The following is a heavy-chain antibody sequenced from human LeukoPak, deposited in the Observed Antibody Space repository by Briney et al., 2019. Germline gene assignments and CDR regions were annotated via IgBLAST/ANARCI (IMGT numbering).Heavy chain of an antibody. CDR1: GFTFSSYW. CDR2: IKQDGSEK. Sequence: PGGSLRLSCAASGFTFSSYWMSWVRQAPGKGLEWVANIKQDGSEKYYVASVKGRFTISRDNAKNSLYLQMNSLRAEDTAVYYCARVGYYYDSSGYYSYWGQGTLVTVSS. J-gene: IGHJ4*02. V-gene: IGHV3-7*04. CDR3: ARVGYYYDSSGYYSY. D-gene: IGHD3-22*01.